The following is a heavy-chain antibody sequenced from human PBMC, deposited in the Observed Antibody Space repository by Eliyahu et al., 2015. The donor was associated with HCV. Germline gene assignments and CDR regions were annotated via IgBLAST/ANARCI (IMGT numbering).Heavy chain of an antibody. CDR1: GFTFSNAW. CDR2: IKSKTDGGTT. D-gene: IGHD3-22*01. Sequence: EVQLVESGGGLVKPGGSLRLSCAASGFTFSNAWMSWVRQAPGKGLEWVGRIKSKTDGGTTDYAAPVKGRFTISRDDSKNTLYLQMNSLKTEDTAVYYCTTMAYYYDSSGYYYEDYWGQGTLVTVSS. V-gene: IGHV3-15*01. J-gene: IGHJ4*02. CDR3: TTMAYYYDSSGYYYEDY.